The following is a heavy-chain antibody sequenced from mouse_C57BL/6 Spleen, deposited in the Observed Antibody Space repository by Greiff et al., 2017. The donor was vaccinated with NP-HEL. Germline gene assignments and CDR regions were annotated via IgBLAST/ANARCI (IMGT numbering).Heavy chain of an antibody. V-gene: IGHV5-17*01. D-gene: IGHD4-1*01. CDR2: ISSGSSTI. J-gene: IGHJ3*01. Sequence: EVKVEESGGGLVKPGGSLKLSCAASGFTFSDYGMHWVRQAPEKGLEWVAYISSGSSTIYYADTVKGRFTISRDNAKNTLFLQMTSLRSEDTAMYYCARLGRRAYWGQGTLVTVSA. CDR1: GFTFSDYG. CDR3: ARLGRRAY.